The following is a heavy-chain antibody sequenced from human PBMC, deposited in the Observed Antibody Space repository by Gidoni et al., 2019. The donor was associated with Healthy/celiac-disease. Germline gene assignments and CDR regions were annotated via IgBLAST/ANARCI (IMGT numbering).Heavy chain of an antibody. D-gene: IGHD3-22*01. Sequence: QVQLVQSGAEVKKPGASVKVSCKVSGYTLTELSMHWVRQAPGKGLEWMGGFDPEDGETIYAQKFQGRVTMTEDTSTDTAYMELSSLRSEDTAVYYCATYYYDSSGYYYPWWYFDLWGRGTLVTVSS. CDR2: FDPEDGET. CDR3: ATYYYDSSGYYYPWWYFDL. V-gene: IGHV1-24*01. J-gene: IGHJ2*01. CDR1: GYTLTELS.